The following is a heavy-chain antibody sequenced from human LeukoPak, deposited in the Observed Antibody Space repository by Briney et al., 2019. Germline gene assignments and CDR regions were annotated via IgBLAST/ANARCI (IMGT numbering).Heavy chain of an antibody. D-gene: IGHD2-15*01. V-gene: IGHV4-34*01. CDR1: GGSFSGYY. CDR2: INHSGST. Sequence: KPSETLSLTCAVYGGSFSGYYWSWIRQPPGKGLEWIGEINHSGSTNYNPSLKSRVTISVDTSKNQFSLKLSSVTAADTAVYYCARTKDIVVAVDYWGQGTLVTVSS. J-gene: IGHJ4*02. CDR3: ARTKDIVVAVDY.